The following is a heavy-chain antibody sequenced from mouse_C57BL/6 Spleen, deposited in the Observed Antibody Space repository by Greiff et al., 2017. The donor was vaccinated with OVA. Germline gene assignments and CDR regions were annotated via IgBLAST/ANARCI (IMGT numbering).Heavy chain of an antibody. CDR3: AKEDSSGGFDY. Sequence: VKLVESGPELVKPGASVKISCKASGYSFTSYYIHWVKQRPGQGLEWIGWIYPGSGNTKYNEKFKGKATLTADTSSSTAYMQLSSLTSEDSAVYYCAKEDSSGGFDYWGQGTTLTVSS. CDR1: GYSFTSYY. V-gene: IGHV1-66*01. J-gene: IGHJ2*01. CDR2: IYPGSGNT. D-gene: IGHD3-2*02.